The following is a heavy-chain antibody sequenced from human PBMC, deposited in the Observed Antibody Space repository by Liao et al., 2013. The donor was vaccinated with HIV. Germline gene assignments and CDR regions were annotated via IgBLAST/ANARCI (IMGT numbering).Heavy chain of an antibody. D-gene: IGHD3-10*01. Sequence: QAQLQQWGAGLLKPSETLSLTCDVYGGSISGYYWSWIRQSPGKGLEWIGEINHSGSTNNNPSLKSRVTISMDTSKNQFSLKLSSVTAADTAVYYCARARRHYGSGNYVHYFFYYMDVWGKGTTVTVSS. CDR2: INHSGST. V-gene: IGHV4-34*02. CDR3: ARARRHYGSGNYVHYFFYYMDV. CDR1: GGSISGYY. J-gene: IGHJ6*03.